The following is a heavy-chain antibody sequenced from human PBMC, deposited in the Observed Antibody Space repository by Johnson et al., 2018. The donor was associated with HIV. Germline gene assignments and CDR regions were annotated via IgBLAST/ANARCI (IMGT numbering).Heavy chain of an antibody. V-gene: IGHV3-30*14. J-gene: IGHJ3*01. Sequence: QMHLVESGGGVVQPGRSLRLSCAASGFTFSSYAMHWVRQAPGKGLEWVAVIQSDETTKYYADSVKGRFTISRDNSKKTLYLQMNSLSAEDTAVYYCARDRRVAAITYAFDFWGQGTMVTVSS. CDR3: ARDRRVAAITYAFDF. CDR1: GFTFSSYA. D-gene: IGHD6-13*01. CDR2: IQSDETTK.